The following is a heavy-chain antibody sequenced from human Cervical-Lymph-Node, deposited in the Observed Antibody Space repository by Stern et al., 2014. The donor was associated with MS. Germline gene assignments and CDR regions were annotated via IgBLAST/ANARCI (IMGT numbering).Heavy chain of an antibody. CDR3: ARDVGVTSCCYNPFFDY. J-gene: IGHJ4*02. Sequence: EVQLVESGGGLVQPGGSLRLSCAASGFTFSSYAMSWVRQAPGKGLEWVSAIGGSGGSTDYADSVKGRFTISRDNSKNTLYLQMNSLRAEDTAVYYCARDVGVTSCCYNPFFDYWGQGTLVTVSS. CDR1: GFTFSSYA. D-gene: IGHD2-2*01. V-gene: IGHV3-23*04. CDR2: IGGSGGST.